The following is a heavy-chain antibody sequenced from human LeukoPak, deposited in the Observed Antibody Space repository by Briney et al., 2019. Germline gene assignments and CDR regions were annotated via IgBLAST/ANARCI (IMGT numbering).Heavy chain of an antibody. Sequence: GGSLRLSCAASGFTFSSYGMHWVRQAPGKGLEWVAVISYDGSNKYYADSVKGRFTISRDNSKITLYLQMNSLRAEDTAVYYCAKDGNRVATLYYFDYWGQGTLVTVSS. CDR3: AKDGNRVATLYYFDY. CDR2: ISYDGSNK. V-gene: IGHV3-30*18. J-gene: IGHJ4*02. D-gene: IGHD5-12*01. CDR1: GFTFSSYG.